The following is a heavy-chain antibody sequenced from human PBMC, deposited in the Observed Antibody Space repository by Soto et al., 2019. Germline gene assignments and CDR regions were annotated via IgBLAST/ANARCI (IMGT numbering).Heavy chain of an antibody. J-gene: IGHJ4*02. D-gene: IGHD2-15*01. CDR2: IKGDGSVN. Sequence: GGSLRLSCAASGFTFSTSYMSWVRQAPGKGLEWVANIKGDGSVNSYVASVRGRFTISRDNARNSLYLQMNSLRAEDTAVYYCAKRVVVAATDRHFDSWGQGTLVTVSS. V-gene: IGHV3-7*01. CDR3: AKRVVVAATDRHFDS. CDR1: GFTFSTSY.